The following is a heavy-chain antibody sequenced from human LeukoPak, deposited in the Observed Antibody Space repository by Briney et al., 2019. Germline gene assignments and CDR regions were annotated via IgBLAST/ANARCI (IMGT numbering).Heavy chain of an antibody. Sequence: ASVKVSCKAPGYTFTSYGISWVRQAPGQGLEWMGWISAYNGNTNYAQKLQGRVTMTTDTSTSTAYMELRSLRSDDTAVYYCARDRDYDILTAEDYWGQGTLVTVSS. CDR3: ARDRDYDILTAEDY. V-gene: IGHV1-18*01. CDR2: ISAYNGNT. J-gene: IGHJ4*02. CDR1: GYTFTSYG. D-gene: IGHD3-9*01.